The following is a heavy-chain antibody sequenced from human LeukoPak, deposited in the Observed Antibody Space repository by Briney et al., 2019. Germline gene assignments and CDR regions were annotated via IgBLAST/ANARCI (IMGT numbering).Heavy chain of an antibody. CDR2: ITSSSTYI. J-gene: IGHJ6*03. D-gene: IGHD1-26*01. CDR1: GFSFSNYN. V-gene: IGHV3-21*01. Sequence: GGSLRLSCAASGFSFSNYNMNWVRQAPGKGLEWVSSITSSSTYIYYADSVKGRFTISRDNAKNSLYLQMNSLRAEDTAVYYCARDPYSGSYGNYYYYFMDVWGKGTTVTISS. CDR3: ARDPYSGSYGNYYYYFMDV.